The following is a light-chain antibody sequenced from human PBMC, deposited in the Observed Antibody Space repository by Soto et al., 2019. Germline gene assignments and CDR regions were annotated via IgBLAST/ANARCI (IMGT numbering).Light chain of an antibody. J-gene: IGKJ1*01. V-gene: IGKV1-5*01. Sequence: IQMTQSPSTLSASVGDRVTITCRASQSISSWLAWYQQKPGKAPKLLIYDASSLESGVPSGFSGSGSGTEFTLTISSLQPDDFATYYCQQYNSYPWTFGQGTKVDIK. CDR3: QQYNSYPWT. CDR2: DAS. CDR1: QSISSW.